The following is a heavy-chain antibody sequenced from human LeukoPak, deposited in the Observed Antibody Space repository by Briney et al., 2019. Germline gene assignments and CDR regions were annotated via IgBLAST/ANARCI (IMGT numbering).Heavy chain of an antibody. D-gene: IGHD3-10*01. CDR1: GGSISSTNW. CDR3: ARDVWVRGVIISDY. Sequence: SGTLSLTCAVSGGSISSTNWWTWVRQPPGKGLEWIGEVDHSGYTNYNLSLKSRVTISVDKSKNHFSLKLSSVTAADTAIYYCARDVWVRGVIISDYWGQGTLVTVSS. CDR2: VDHSGYT. J-gene: IGHJ4*02. V-gene: IGHV4-4*02.